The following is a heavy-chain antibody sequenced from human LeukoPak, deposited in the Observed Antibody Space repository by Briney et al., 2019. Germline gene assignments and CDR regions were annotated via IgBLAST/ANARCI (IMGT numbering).Heavy chain of an antibody. CDR3: AKDKGCSRTRWQNNWFDP. D-gene: IGHD2-2*01. CDR1: RFAFDDYA. J-gene: IGHJ5*02. CDR2: IGVGGGST. Sequence: GGTLRLSCAASRFAFDDYAMHWVRQAPGKGLEWVSLIGVGGGSTYYADSVKGRFTISRDNSKNSVYLQMNSLRTEDTALYYCAKDKGCSRTRWQNNWFDPWGQGTLVTVSS. V-gene: IGHV3-43*02.